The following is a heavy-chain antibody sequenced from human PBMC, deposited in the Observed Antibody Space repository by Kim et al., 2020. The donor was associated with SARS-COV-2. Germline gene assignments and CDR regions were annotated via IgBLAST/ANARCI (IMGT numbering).Heavy chain of an antibody. V-gene: IGHV4-59*01. CDR3: ARSVGRASWHQFDY. CDR2: IFYSGST. Sequence: SETLSLTCTVSSDSFSAYYWSWIRQIPGKGLEWIGYIFYSGSTNYNPSLKSRATISWDTSRNQFSLDLTSVTQGDTAVYYCARSVGRASWHQFDYWGQRVVVTVSS. CDR1: SDSFSAYY. D-gene: IGHD1-26*01. J-gene: IGHJ4*02.